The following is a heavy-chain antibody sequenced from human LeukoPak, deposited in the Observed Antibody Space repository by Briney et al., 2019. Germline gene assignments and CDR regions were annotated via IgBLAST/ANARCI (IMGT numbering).Heavy chain of an antibody. D-gene: IGHD6-13*01. CDR2: INHSGST. V-gene: IGHV4-34*01. Sequence: SETLSLTCAVYGGSFSGYYWSWIRQPPGKGLEWIGEINHSGSTNYNPSLESRVTISVDTSKNQFSLKLSSVTAADTAVYYCAGIATGFNWFDPWSQGTLVTVSS. CDR1: GGSFSGYY. J-gene: IGHJ5*02. CDR3: AGIATGFNWFDP.